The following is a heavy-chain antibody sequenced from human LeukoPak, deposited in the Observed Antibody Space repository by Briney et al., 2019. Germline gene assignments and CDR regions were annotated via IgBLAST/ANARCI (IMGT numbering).Heavy chain of an antibody. CDR1: GGSISSYY. D-gene: IGHD6-13*01. CDR3: ARGEQLIDY. CDR2: IYYSGSA. Sequence: AGTLTLTCTVSGGSISSYYLSWIRQPPGKGLEWIWYIYYSGSANYNPAFKSRGTISVDTTKKQFSLKLISVTAADTAVCYCARGEQLIDYWGQGTLVTVSS. V-gene: IGHV4-59*08. J-gene: IGHJ4*02.